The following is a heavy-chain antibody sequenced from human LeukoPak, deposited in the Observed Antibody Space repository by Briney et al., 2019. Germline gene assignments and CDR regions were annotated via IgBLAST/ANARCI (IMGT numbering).Heavy chain of an antibody. J-gene: IGHJ4*02. V-gene: IGHV3-23*01. CDR2: IIGSSGAT. D-gene: IGHD5-12*01. CDR1: GFTFSNYA. Sequence: GGSLRLSCAASGFTFSNYAMNWVRQAPGKGLEWVSLIIGSSGATFYADSVKGRFTISRDHSKNTLYLQMNSLRAEDTAVYYCAKGGYDYVEIGYFDYWGRGTLVTVSS. CDR3: AKGGYDYVEIGYFDY.